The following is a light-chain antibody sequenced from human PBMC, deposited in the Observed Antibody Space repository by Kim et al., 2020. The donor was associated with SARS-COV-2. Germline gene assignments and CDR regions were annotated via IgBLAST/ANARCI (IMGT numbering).Light chain of an antibody. Sequence: VSHGKTASITCSGDKLGDKYACWYQQKPGQSPVLVIYQDSKRPSGIPERFSGSNSGNTATLTISGTQAMDEADYYCQAWDSSTAVFGGGTQLTVL. CDR1: KLGDKY. CDR3: QAWDSSTAV. CDR2: QDS. J-gene: IGLJ3*02. V-gene: IGLV3-1*01.